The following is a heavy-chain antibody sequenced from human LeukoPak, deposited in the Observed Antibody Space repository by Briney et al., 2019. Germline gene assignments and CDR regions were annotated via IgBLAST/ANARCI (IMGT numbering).Heavy chain of an antibody. J-gene: IGHJ4*02. D-gene: IGHD5-12*01. CDR2: INPISGDT. CDR1: GYTFTGHY. V-gene: IGHV1-2*02. Sequence: ASVKVSFKASGYTFTGHYMHWVRQAPGQGLEWMAWINPISGDTNSAQRFQGRVTMTRDTSLNTVYLELSRLTSDDTAVYYCARQSIVPSIPFDYWGQGTLVTVSS. CDR3: ARQSIVPSIPFDY.